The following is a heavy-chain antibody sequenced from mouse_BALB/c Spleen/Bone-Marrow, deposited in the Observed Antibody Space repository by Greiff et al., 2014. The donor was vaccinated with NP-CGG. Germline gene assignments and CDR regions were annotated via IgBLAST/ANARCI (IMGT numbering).Heavy chain of an antibody. CDR2: INPFNDYT. CDR3: ARSRGSLYYFDY. CDR1: GYTFTNHH. J-gene: IGHJ2*01. Sequence: EVKLMESGAELVRPGASVKISCKAFGYTFTNHHMNWVKQRPGQGLDWIGYINPFNDYTTCNQEFKGKATLTVDKSSSTAYMELSSLTSEDSAVYYCARSRGSLYYFDYWGQGTTLTVSS. V-gene: IGHV1S45*01. D-gene: IGHD1-1*02.